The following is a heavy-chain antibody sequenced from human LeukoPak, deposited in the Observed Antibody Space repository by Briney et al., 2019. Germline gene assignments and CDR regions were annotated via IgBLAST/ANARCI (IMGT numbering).Heavy chain of an antibody. CDR1: GGSLSGYY. CDR3: ARGVGVGATMISGNWYFDL. CDR2: IYYSGST. Sequence: SETLSLTCAGYGGSLSGYYWSWIRQPPGKGLEWIGYIYYSGSTNYNPSLKSRVTISVDTSKNQFSLKLSSVTAADTAVYYCARGVGVGATMISGNWYFDLWGCGTLVTVSS. V-gene: IGHV4-59*01. D-gene: IGHD1-26*01. J-gene: IGHJ2*01.